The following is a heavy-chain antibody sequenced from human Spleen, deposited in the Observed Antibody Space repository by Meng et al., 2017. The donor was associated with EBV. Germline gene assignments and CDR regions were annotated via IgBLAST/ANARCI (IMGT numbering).Heavy chain of an antibody. V-gene: IGHV3-23*04. CDR1: GFPFNNYA. CDR2: INDSSRYT. D-gene: IGHD3-10*01. J-gene: IGHJ4*02. CDR3: ASGGYYAPLDH. Sequence: VQLVWSGGGLVQPGGSLRLSCAASGFPFNNYATAWVRQTPGKGLEWVSDINDSSRYTSYADSVKGRFTISRDNSRNTLYLQMNSLRVEDTAVYYCASGGYYAPLDHWGQGALVTVSS.